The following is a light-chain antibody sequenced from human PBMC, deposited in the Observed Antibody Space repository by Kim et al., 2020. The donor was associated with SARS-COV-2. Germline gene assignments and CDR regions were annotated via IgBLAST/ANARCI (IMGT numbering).Light chain of an antibody. Sequence: TPTATCTGDSYTVGYEGAAWLQQHQGHPPKLLSHRDNNRPPGISERFSTSRSGDTASLTITGLQPEDEADYYCSAWDSRLSAWVFGGGTRLTVL. CDR2: RDN. J-gene: IGLJ3*02. V-gene: IGLV10-54*01. CDR3: SAWDSRLSAWV. CDR1: SYTVGYEG.